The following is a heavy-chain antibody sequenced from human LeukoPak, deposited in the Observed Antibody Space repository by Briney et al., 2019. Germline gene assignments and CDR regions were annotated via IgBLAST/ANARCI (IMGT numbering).Heavy chain of an antibody. D-gene: IGHD5-18*01. J-gene: IGHJ3*02. CDR2: ISDSGGST. V-gene: IGHV3-23*01. Sequence: GGSLRLSCAASEFTFSSYAMSWVRQAPGKGLEWVSVISDSGGSTYYANSVRGRFTISRDNSKSTLYLQMNSLRAEDTAVYYCTRGWIQLWNDASDIWGQGTLVTVSS. CDR1: EFTFSSYA. CDR3: TRGWIQLWNDASDI.